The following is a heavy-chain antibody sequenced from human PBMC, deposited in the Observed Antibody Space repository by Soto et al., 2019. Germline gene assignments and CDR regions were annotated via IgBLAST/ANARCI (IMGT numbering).Heavy chain of an antibody. CDR1: GYTFTSYG. J-gene: IGHJ5*02. V-gene: IGHV1-18*01. D-gene: IGHD3-22*01. Sequence: ASVKVSCKASGYTFTSYGISWVRQAPGQGLEWMGWISAYNGNTNYAQKLQGRVTMTTDTSTSTAYMELRSLRSDDTAVYYCARDTEYYDSSGYLGPWGQGTLVTSPQ. CDR2: ISAYNGNT. CDR3: ARDTEYYDSSGYLGP.